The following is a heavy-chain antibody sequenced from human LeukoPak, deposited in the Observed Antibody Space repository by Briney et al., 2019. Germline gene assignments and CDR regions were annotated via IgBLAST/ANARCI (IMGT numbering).Heavy chain of an antibody. CDR1: GFTFSSYS. Sequence: GGSLRLSCAASGFTFSSYSMNWVRQAPGKGLEWVSSISSSSSYIYYADSVKGRFTNSRDNAKNSLYLQMNSLRAEDTAVYYCARDLYSGYDAAGGYYFDYWGQGTLVTVSS. CDR2: ISSSSSYI. CDR3: ARDLYSGYDAAGGYYFDY. D-gene: IGHD5-12*01. V-gene: IGHV3-21*01. J-gene: IGHJ4*02.